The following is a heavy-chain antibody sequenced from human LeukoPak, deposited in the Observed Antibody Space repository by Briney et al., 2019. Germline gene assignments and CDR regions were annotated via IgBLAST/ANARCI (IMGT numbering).Heavy chain of an antibody. Sequence: GGSLRLSCAASGFTVSSSYMSWVRQAPGKGLEWVSAISGSGGSTYYADSVKGRFTISRDNSKRTLFLQMNSLRAEDTAFYYCAKAELGVDTFFDYWGQGTLVTVSS. CDR2: ISGSGGST. CDR3: AKAELGVDTFFDY. D-gene: IGHD3-3*01. CDR1: GFTVSSSY. V-gene: IGHV3-23*01. J-gene: IGHJ4*02.